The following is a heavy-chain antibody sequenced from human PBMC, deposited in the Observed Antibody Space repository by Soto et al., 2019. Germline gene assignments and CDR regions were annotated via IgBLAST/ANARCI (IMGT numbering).Heavy chain of an antibody. J-gene: IGHJ3*02. CDR1: GFTFSSDA. CDR3: AKVPRSMPGAFDI. V-gene: IGHV3-23*01. CDR2: ISGSGGIT. Sequence: GGSLRLSCAATGFTFSSDAVNWVRQTPGKGLEWVSGISGSGGITYYADSVKGRFTISRDNSKNTLYLQMNSLRAEDTAVYYCAKVPRSMPGAFDIWGQGTMVTVSS. D-gene: IGHD2-2*01.